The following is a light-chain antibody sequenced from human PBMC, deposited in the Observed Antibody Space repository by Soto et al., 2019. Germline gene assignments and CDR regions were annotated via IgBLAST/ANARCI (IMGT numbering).Light chain of an antibody. CDR1: SSDVGAYNY. V-gene: IGLV2-11*01. CDR2: DVS. CDR3: CSYAGSYNYV. Sequence: QSPLTQPRSVSGSPGQSVTISCTGTSSDVGAYNYVSWYQQHPGKAHKVMIYDVSKRPSGVPDRFSGSKSGTTASLTISGLQADDEADYYCCSYAGSYNYVFGSGTKLTVL. J-gene: IGLJ1*01.